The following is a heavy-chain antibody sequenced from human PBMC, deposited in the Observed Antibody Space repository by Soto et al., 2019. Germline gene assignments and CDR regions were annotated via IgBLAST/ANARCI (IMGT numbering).Heavy chain of an antibody. CDR1: GGSISSSNW. J-gene: IGHJ4*02. D-gene: IGHD2-15*01. Sequence: QVQLQESGPGLVKPSGTLSLTCAVSGGSISSSNWWSWVRQPPGKGLEWIGEIYHSGSTNYNPSLTGRVTISVAKSKNQFSLKLSSVTAADTAVYYCARESGRSTVVTGFDYWGQGTLVTVSS. V-gene: IGHV4-4*02. CDR3: ARESGRSTVVTGFDY. CDR2: IYHSGST.